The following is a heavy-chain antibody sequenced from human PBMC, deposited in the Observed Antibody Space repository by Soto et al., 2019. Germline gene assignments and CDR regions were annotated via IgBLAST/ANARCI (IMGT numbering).Heavy chain of an antibody. D-gene: IGHD6-19*01. CDR3: AKDSSGWYYFDY. CDR2: ISYDGSNK. CDR1: GFTFSSYG. V-gene: IGHV3-30*18. Sequence: RLSCAASGFTFSSYGMHWVRQAPGKGLEWVAVISYDGSNKYYADSVKGRFTISRDNSKNTLYLQMNSLRAEDTAVYYCAKDSSGWYYFDYWGQGTLVTVS. J-gene: IGHJ4*02.